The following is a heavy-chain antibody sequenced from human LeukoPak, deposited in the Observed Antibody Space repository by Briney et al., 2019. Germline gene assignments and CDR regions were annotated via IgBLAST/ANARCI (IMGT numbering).Heavy chain of an antibody. CDR3: ARDYRLGDCSSTSCSSGFDY. J-gene: IGHJ4*02. V-gene: IGHV1-69*04. CDR1: GYTFTGYY. D-gene: IGHD2-2*01. Sequence: ASVKVSCKASGYTFTGYYMHWVRQAPGQGLEWMGRIIPILGIANYAQKFQGRVTITADKSTSTAYMELSSLRSEDTAVYYCARDYRLGDCSSTSCSSGFDYWGQGTLVTVSS. CDR2: IIPILGIA.